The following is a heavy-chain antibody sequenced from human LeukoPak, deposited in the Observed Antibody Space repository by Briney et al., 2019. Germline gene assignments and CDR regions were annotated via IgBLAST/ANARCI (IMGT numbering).Heavy chain of an antibody. CDR1: GGSISSGTYY. CDR3: SRGVVQLVPFDY. V-gene: IGHV4-61*02. CDR2: IYTSGST. Sequence: PSETLSLTCGVSGGSISSGTYYWSWIRQPAGKGLEWIGRIYTSGSTKYNPSLKSRVTISVDSSKNQFSLKLSSVTAADTAVYYCSRGVVQLVPFDYWGQGTLVTVSS. D-gene: IGHD6-13*01. J-gene: IGHJ4*02.